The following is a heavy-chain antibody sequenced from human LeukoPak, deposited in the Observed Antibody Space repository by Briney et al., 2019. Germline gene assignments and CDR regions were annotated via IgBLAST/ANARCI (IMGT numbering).Heavy chain of an antibody. CDR3: SEEAKHGAFDI. CDR1: GFTFSDYG. V-gene: IGHV3-30*02. Sequence: GGSLRLSCAASGFTFSDYGMHWVRQARGKGLDWVAYVRDDGSDKFYADSVKGRFTISRDNSKNTLYLQMNSLSTEDTAVFYCSEEAKHGAFDIWGQGTMVTVSS. J-gene: IGHJ3*02. CDR2: VRDDGSDK.